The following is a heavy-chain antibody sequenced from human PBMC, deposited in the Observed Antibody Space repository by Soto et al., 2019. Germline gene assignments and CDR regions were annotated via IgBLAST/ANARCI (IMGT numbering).Heavy chain of an antibody. CDR3: ARGNRITIFGVVIISGENYMDV. Sequence: ASVKVSCKASDYTFTSYGISWVRQAPGQGLEWMGWMNPNSGNTGYAQKFQGRVTMTRNTSISTAYMELSSLRSEDTAVYYCARGNRITIFGVVIISGENYMDVWGKGTTVTVSS. J-gene: IGHJ6*03. CDR1: DYTFTSYG. CDR2: MNPNSGNT. V-gene: IGHV1-8*02. D-gene: IGHD3-3*01.